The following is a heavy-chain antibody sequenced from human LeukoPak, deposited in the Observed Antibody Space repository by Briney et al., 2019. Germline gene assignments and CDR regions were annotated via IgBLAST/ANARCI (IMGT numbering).Heavy chain of an antibody. Sequence: ASVKVSCKAFGYTFTRYGVSWVRQAPGQGLEWIGWISGSNGNTNYAQNLQGRVTMTTDSSTSTAYMELRSLRSDDTAVYYCAREMPAADGSDAFDIWGQGTMVTVSS. J-gene: IGHJ3*02. CDR1: GYTFTRYG. D-gene: IGHD6-13*01. V-gene: IGHV1-18*01. CDR2: ISGSNGNT. CDR3: AREMPAADGSDAFDI.